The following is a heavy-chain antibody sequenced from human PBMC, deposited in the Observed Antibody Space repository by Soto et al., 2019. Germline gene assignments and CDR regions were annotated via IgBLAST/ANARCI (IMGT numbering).Heavy chain of an antibody. CDR3: ARDKITGLFDY. D-gene: IGHD2-8*02. CDR2: INHSGST. CDR1: GGSFSGYY. Sequence: QVQLQQWGAGLLKPSETLSLTCAVYGGSFSGYYWTWIRQPPVTGLEWIGEINHSGSTNYNPSLKSRVTISVDTSKNQFSLKLTSVTAAYTAVYYCARDKITGLFDYWGQGTLVTVSS. V-gene: IGHV4-34*01. J-gene: IGHJ4*02.